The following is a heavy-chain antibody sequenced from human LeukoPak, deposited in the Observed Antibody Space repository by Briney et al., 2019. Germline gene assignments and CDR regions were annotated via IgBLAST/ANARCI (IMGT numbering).Heavy chain of an antibody. CDR2: ISSGSNYI. J-gene: IGHJ4*02. Sequence: PGGSLRLSCAASGFTFSIYSMNWVRQAPGKGLEWVSSISSGSNYIYYADSVKGRFTISRDNAKNSLYMQMNSLRAEDTAVYYCARVAPYSSGYYSIFDYWGQGILVTVSS. V-gene: IGHV3-21*03. CDR3: ARVAPYSSGYYSIFDY. D-gene: IGHD3-22*01. CDR1: GFTFSIYS.